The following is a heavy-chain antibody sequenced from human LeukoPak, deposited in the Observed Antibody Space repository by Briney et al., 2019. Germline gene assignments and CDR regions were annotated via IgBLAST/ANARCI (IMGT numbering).Heavy chain of an antibody. V-gene: IGHV3-33*01. CDR3: ARVLGENCSGGSCYPGGP. CDR2: IWYDGSPK. J-gene: IGHJ5*02. Sequence: GGSLRLSCAASGFTFSNYAMHWVRQAPGKGLEWVAVIWYDGSPKYYPDSVKGRFAISRDNSKNTLYLQMNSLRAEDTAVYYCARVLGENCSGGSCYPGGPWGQGTLVTVSS. D-gene: IGHD2-15*01. CDR1: GFTFSNYA.